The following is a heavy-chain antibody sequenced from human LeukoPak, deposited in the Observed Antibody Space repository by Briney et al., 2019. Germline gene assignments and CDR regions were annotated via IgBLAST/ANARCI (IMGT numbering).Heavy chain of an antibody. CDR2: INPNSGGT. CDR3: ATYRGARPRVYYHMDV. V-gene: IGHV1-2*02. J-gene: IGHJ6*03. D-gene: IGHD3-10*01. Sequence: ASVKVSCKASGYTFTGYYMHWVRQAPGQGLEWMGWINPNSGGTNYAQKFQGRVTMTRDTSISTAYMELSRLRSDDTAVYYCATYRGARPRVYYHMDVWGKGTTVTISS. CDR1: GYTFTGYY.